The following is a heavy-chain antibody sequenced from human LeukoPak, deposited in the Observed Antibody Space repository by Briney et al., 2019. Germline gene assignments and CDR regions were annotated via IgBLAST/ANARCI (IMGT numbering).Heavy chain of an antibody. V-gene: IGHV3-30*04. D-gene: IGHD3-22*01. CDR2: ISYDGRQN. J-gene: IGHJ4*02. CDR1: GFTFSTYA. Sequence: PGRSLRLSCAASGFTFSTYAMNWVRQAPDKGLEWVAVISYDGRQNYYADSVKGRLTISRDNTKNSLYLQMNSLRAEDTAVYYCARDSRRGPYYYDSSGYSFDYWGQGTLVTVSS. CDR3: ARDSRRGPYYYDSSGYSFDY.